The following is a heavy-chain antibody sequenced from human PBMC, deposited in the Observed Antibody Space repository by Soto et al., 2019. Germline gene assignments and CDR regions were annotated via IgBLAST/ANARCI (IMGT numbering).Heavy chain of an antibody. Sequence: GGSLRLSCAASGFTFSSYAMSWVRQAPGKGLEWVSAISGSGGSTYYADSVKGRFTISRDNSKNTLYLQMNSLRAEDTAVYYCAKSLLYYDIFTGYQFASDPNVDYWGQGTLVTVSS. CDR2: ISGSGGST. V-gene: IGHV3-23*01. CDR3: AKSLLYYDIFTGYQFASDPNVDY. CDR1: GFTFSSYA. J-gene: IGHJ4*02. D-gene: IGHD3-9*01.